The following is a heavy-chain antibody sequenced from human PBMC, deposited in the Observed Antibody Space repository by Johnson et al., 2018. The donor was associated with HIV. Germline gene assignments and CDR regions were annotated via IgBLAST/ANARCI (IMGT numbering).Heavy chain of an antibody. CDR1: GFTFSSYA. D-gene: IGHD4-17*01. CDR2: ISYDGSNK. J-gene: IGHJ3*02. CDR3: ARPGGDYAAFDI. V-gene: IGHV3-30-3*01. Sequence: QVQLVESGGGLVQPGGSLRLSCAASGFTFSSYAMSWVRQAPGKGLEWVAVISYDGSNKYYADSVKGRFTISRDNSKNTLYLQMNSLRAEDTAVYYCARPGGDYAAFDIWGQGTMVTVSS.